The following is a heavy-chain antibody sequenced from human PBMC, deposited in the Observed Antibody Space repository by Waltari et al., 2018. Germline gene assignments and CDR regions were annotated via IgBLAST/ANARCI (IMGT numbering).Heavy chain of an antibody. CDR1: GFTFSSYG. CDR2: IWYDGSNK. CDR3: ARDLFLSGSYNYYYYGMDV. J-gene: IGHJ6*02. D-gene: IGHD1-26*01. V-gene: IGHV3-33*01. Sequence: QVQLVESGGGVVQPGRSLRLSCAASGFTFSSYGLPWVRQAPGKGREWVAVIWYDGSNKYYADAVKGRFTIARDNSKNTLYLQMNSLRAEDTAVYYCARDLFLSGSYNYYYYGMDVWGQGTTVTVSS.